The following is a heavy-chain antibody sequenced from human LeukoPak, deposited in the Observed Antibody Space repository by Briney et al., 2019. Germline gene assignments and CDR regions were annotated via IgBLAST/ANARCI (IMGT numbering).Heavy chain of an antibody. Sequence: GGSLRLSCAASGFTFSSYEMNWVRQAPGKGLEWVSYISSSGSTIYYADSVKGRFTISRDNAKNSLYLQMNSLRAEDTAIYYCARDVSVSGMDVWGQGTTVTVSS. J-gene: IGHJ6*02. V-gene: IGHV3-48*03. CDR3: ARDVSVSGMDV. D-gene: IGHD5/OR15-5a*01. CDR2: ISSSGSTI. CDR1: GFTFSSYE.